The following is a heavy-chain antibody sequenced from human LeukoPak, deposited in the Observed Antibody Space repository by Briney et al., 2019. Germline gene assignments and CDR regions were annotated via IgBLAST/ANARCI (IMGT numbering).Heavy chain of an antibody. CDR3: ARVQLWSHAFDI. CDR1: GGSISSSSYY. Sequence: SETLSLTCTVSGGSISSSSYYWGWIRQPPGKGLEWIGSIYYSGSTYYNPSLKSRVTISVDTSRNQFSLKLSSVTAADTAVYYCARVQLWSHAFDIWGQGTMVTVSS. J-gene: IGHJ3*02. D-gene: IGHD5-18*01. V-gene: IGHV4-39*07. CDR2: IYYSGST.